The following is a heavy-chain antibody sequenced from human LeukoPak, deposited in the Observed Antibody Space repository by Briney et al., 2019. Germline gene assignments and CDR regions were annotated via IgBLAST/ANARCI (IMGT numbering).Heavy chain of an antibody. CDR3: ARDPYSGSYGNYYYYFMDV. J-gene: IGHJ6*03. Sequence: GGSLRLSCAASGFTFSSYWMSWVRQAPGKGLEWVAKIKQDGSEKYYVDSVKGRFTISRDNAKNSLYLQMSSLRAEDTAVYYCARDPYSGSYGNYYYYFMDVWGKGTTDTISS. CDR2: IKQDGSEK. V-gene: IGHV3-7*01. CDR1: GFTFSSYW. D-gene: IGHD1-26*01.